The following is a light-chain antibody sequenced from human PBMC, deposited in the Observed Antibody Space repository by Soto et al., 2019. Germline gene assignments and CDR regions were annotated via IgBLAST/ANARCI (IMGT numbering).Light chain of an antibody. V-gene: IGKV3-15*01. CDR2: GAS. Sequence: EIVMTQSPATLSLSPGERATLSCRASQSVGRNLAWYQQKPGQAPRLLISGASTRATDIPARFSGSGSGTDFTLTISSLQSEDFAVYFCQQYNYWPPLTFGGGTKVEIK. CDR3: QQYNYWPPLT. J-gene: IGKJ4*01. CDR1: QSVGRN.